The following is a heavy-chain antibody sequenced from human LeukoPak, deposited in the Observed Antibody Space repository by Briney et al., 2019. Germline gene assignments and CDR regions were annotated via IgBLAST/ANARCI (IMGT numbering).Heavy chain of an antibody. Sequence: PSETLSLTCAVYGGSFSGYYWSWIRQPPGKGLEWIGEINHSGSTNYNPSLKSRVTISVDTSKNQFSLKLSSVTAADTAVYYCARDHYYDSSGYYLQHWGQDTLVTVSS. CDR2: INHSGST. CDR3: ARDHYYDSSGYYLQH. V-gene: IGHV4-34*01. D-gene: IGHD3-22*01. CDR1: GGSFSGYY. J-gene: IGHJ1*01.